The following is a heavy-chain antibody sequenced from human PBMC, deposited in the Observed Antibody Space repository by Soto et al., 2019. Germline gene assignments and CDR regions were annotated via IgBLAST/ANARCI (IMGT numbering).Heavy chain of an antibody. V-gene: IGHV3-21*01. J-gene: IGHJ6*02. CDR2: ISSSSSYI. CDR3: ARGGREWFGEFAYYYGMDV. Sequence: EVQLVESGGGLVKPGGSLRLSCAASGFTFSSYSMNWVRQAPGKGLEWVSSISSSSSYIYYADSVKGRFTISRDNAKNSLYLQMNSLRAEDTAVYYCARGGREWFGEFAYYYGMDVWGQGTTVTVSS. CDR1: GFTFSSYS. D-gene: IGHD3-10*01.